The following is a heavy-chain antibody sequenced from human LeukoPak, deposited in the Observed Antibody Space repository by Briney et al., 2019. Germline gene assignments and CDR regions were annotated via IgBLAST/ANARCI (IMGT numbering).Heavy chain of an antibody. V-gene: IGHV3-23*01. CDR3: AKPRATTVTTPFDY. Sequence: GGSLRLSCAASGFTVSSNYMSWVRQAPGKGLEWVSAISGSGGSTYYADSVKGRFTISRDNSKNTLYLQMNSLRAEDTAVYYCAKPRATTVTTPFDYWGQGTLVTVSS. CDR2: ISGSGGST. J-gene: IGHJ4*02. CDR1: GFTVSSNY. D-gene: IGHD4-17*01.